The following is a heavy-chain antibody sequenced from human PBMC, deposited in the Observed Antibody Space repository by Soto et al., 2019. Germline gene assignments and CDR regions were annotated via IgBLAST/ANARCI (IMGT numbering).Heavy chain of an antibody. J-gene: IGHJ4*02. CDR3: ARTGWPQSSYYFDY. CDR2: INEDGSEK. V-gene: IGHV3-7*03. CDR1: GFRFSLFW. D-gene: IGHD3-16*01. Sequence: GGSLRLSCAASGFRFSLFWMSWVRQTPGKGLEWVANINEDGSEKFFADSVKGRFTISRDNAKNSLSLQMNSLTADDTAVYYWARTGWPQSSYYFDYWGQGTLVTVSS.